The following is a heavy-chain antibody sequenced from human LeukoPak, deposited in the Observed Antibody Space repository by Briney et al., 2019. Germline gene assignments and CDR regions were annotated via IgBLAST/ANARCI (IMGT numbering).Heavy chain of an antibody. CDR2: SNGDGYST. Sequence: GGSLRLSCAASGFILDDYAMHWVRQAPGKGLEWVSLSNGDGYSTYYADSVKGRFTISRDNSKNFLYLQMNSLRTEDTAFYYCARDAQGFSYGSAFDVWGQGTMVTVSS. D-gene: IGHD5-18*01. J-gene: IGHJ3*01. CDR3: ARDAQGFSYGSAFDV. V-gene: IGHV3-43*02. CDR1: GFILDDYA.